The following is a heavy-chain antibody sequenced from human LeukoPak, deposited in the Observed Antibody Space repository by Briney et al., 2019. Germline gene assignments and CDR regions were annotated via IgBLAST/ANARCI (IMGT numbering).Heavy chain of an antibody. Sequence: SVKVSCKDSGDTFNSYEITWVRQAPGQGLEWVGGIIPIFDSAKYAQKFQDRVTITADESSNTAYMELSSLTSEDTAIYYCARGVPATIRGGSNYFDFWGQGTLVTVSS. CDR3: ARGVPATIRGGSNYFDF. D-gene: IGHD2-2*02. J-gene: IGHJ4*02. CDR2: IIPIFDSA. CDR1: GDTFNSYE. V-gene: IGHV1-69*13.